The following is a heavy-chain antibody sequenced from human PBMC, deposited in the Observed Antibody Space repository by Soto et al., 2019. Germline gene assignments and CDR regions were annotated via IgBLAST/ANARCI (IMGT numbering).Heavy chain of an antibody. CDR2: INHSGST. J-gene: IGHJ2*01. D-gene: IGHD3-9*01. V-gene: IGHV4-34*01. Sequence: SETLSLTCAVYGGSFSGYYWSWIRQPPGKGLEWIGEINHSGSTNYNPSLKSRVTISVDTSRNQFSLKLSSVTAADTAVYYCARRPTDYDILTGYGYDWYFDLWGRGTPVTVSS. CDR3: ARRPTDYDILTGYGYDWYFDL. CDR1: GGSFSGYY.